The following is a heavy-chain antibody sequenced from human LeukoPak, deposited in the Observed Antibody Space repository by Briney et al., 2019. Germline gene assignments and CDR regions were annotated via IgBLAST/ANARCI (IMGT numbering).Heavy chain of an antibody. J-gene: IGHJ4*02. V-gene: IGHV4-4*02. CDR1: GGSISSSNW. CDR3: ARFRGELVRVVDY. D-gene: IGHD6-13*01. Sequence: PSGTLSLTCAVSGGSISSSNWWSRVRQPPGKGLEWIGEIYHSGSTNYNPSLKSRVTISVDKSKNQFSLKLSSVTAADTAVYYCARFRGELVRVVDYWGQGTLVTVSS. CDR2: IYHSGST.